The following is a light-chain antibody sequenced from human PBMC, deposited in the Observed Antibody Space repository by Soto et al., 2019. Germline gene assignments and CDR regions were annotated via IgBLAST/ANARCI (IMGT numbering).Light chain of an antibody. J-gene: IGKJ5*01. CDR2: AAS. V-gene: IGKV1-9*01. CDR3: QQLNSYAIT. CDR1: QGISSY. Sequence: DIQLTQCPSFLSASVVARVNITFRASQGISSYLAWYQQKPGKAPKILIYAASTLQSGVPSRFSGSGSGTEFTLTISSLQPEDFATYYCQQLNSYAITFGQGTRLEIK.